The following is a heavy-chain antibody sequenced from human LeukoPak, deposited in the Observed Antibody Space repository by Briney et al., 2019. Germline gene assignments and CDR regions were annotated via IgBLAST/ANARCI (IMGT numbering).Heavy chain of an antibody. D-gene: IGHD3-22*01. CDR3: ARGLGDSSGYYYWSDP. Sequence: SETLSLTCTVSGYSISSGYYWGWIRQPPGKGLEWIGSIYHSGSTYYNPSLKSRVTISVDTSKNRFSLKLSSVTAADTAVYYCARGLGDSSGYYYWSDPWGQGTLVTVSS. CDR2: IYHSGST. J-gene: IGHJ5*02. V-gene: IGHV4-38-2*02. CDR1: GYSISSGYY.